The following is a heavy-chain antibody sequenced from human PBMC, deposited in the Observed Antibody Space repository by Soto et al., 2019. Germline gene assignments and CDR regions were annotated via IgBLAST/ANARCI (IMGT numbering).Heavy chain of an antibody. CDR3: EEYYGVAAGFIYY. CDR1: GYTFTSYG. CDR2: ISAYNGNT. D-gene: IGHD6-13*01. Sequence: ASVKVSCKACGYTFTSYGISWVRQAPVQGLEWMGWISAYNGNTNYAQKLQGRVTMTTDTATSTADMELRSLRSDDTAVYYCEEYYGVAAGFIYYWARRSLDTGSS. V-gene: IGHV1-18*01. J-gene: IGHJ4*02.